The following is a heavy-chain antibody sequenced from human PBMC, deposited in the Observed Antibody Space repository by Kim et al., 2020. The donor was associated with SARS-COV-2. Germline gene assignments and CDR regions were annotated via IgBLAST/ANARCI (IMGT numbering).Heavy chain of an antibody. Sequence: SHPPLRSRVTISVDTSKNPFSLKLSSVTAADTAVYYCARISRDSSGYYGYWGQGTLVTVSS. J-gene: IGHJ4*02. D-gene: IGHD3-22*01. CDR3: ARISRDSSGYYGY. V-gene: IGHV4-39*07.